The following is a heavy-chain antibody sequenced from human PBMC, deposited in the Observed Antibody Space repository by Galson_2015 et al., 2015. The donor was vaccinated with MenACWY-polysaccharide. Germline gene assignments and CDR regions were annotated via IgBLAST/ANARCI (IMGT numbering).Heavy chain of an antibody. CDR1: GFSFSSYS. D-gene: IGHD6-19*01. Sequence: SLRLSCAGSGFSFSSYSMSWVRQAAGKGLEWVSSISANTRSTYDTDSVKGRFTISRDNSKNTLYLQMNSLRAEDTALYYCARLAVAGMWTWYLDPWGRGPLVGVSP. J-gene: IGHJ2*01. V-gene: IGHV3-23*01. CDR2: ISANTRST. CDR3: ARLAVAGMWTWYLDP.